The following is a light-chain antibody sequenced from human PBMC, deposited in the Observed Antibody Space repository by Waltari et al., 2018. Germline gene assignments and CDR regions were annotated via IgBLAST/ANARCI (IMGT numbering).Light chain of an antibody. CDR3: AAWDDSLSGVV. J-gene: IGLJ2*01. CDR2: RNN. CDR1: SSNIGSNY. V-gene: IGLV1-47*01. Sequence: QSVLTQPPSASGTPGQRVTISCSGSSSNIGSNYVYWYQQLPGTAPKLLIYRNNQRPSGFPARFSGSKSGPSASLAISGLRSEDEADYYCAAWDDSLSGVVFGGGTKLTVL.